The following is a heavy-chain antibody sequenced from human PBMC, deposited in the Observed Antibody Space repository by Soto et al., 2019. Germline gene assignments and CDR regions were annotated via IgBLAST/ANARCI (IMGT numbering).Heavy chain of an antibody. CDR3: AKSKQPNYYYGMDV. CDR2: ISGSGGST. D-gene: IGHD6-13*01. J-gene: IGHJ6*02. V-gene: IGHV3-23*01. Sequence: EVQLLESGGGLVQPGGSLRLSCAASGFTFSSYAMSWVRQAPGKGLEWVSAISGSGGSTYYADSVNGRFTISRDNSKNTLYLQMNSLRAEDTAVYYCAKSKQPNYYYGMDVWGQGTTVTVSS. CDR1: GFTFSSYA.